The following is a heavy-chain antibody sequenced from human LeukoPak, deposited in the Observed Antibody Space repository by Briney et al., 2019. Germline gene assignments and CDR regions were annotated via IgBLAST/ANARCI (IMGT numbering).Heavy chain of an antibody. CDR3: ARGGWLQFSPLGRFDP. Sequence: PSETLSLTCTVSSYSISSGYYWGWIRQPPGKGLEWIGSIYHSGSTNYNPSLKSRVTMSVDTSKNQFSLKLSSVTAADTAVYYCARGGWLQFSPLGRFDPWGQGTLVTVSS. V-gene: IGHV4-38-2*02. J-gene: IGHJ5*02. CDR1: SYSISSGYY. CDR2: IYHSGST. D-gene: IGHD5-24*01.